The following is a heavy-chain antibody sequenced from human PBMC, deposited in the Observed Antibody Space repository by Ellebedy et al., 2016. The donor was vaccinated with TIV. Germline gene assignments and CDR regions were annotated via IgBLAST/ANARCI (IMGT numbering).Heavy chain of an antibody. CDR3: AKERTPGDGYWVFDY. J-gene: IGHJ4*02. CDR2: MHGSGRGI. V-gene: IGHV3-23*01. D-gene: IGHD5-18*01. CDR1: GFTFSAFA. Sequence: PGGSLRLSCEASGFTFSAFAMGWVRQTPGKGLEWVSGMHGSGRGISYSESVKGRFIISRDNSKNILYLQMNSLRAEDTAVYFCAKERTPGDGYWVFDYWGQGTLVTVSS.